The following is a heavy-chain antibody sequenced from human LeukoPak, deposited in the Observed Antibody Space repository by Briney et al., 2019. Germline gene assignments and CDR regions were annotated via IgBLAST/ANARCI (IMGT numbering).Heavy chain of an antibody. J-gene: IGHJ4*02. D-gene: IGHD6-19*01. Sequence: GGSLRLSCAASGFTFSDYYMSWIRQAPGKGLEWVSYISSSSYTNYADSVKGRFTISRDNAKKSLYLQMNSLRAEDTAVYYCARDVGIAVAGTSVDYWGQGTLVTVSS. CDR1: GFTFSDYY. CDR3: ARDVGIAVAGTSVDY. V-gene: IGHV3-11*06. CDR2: ISSSSYT.